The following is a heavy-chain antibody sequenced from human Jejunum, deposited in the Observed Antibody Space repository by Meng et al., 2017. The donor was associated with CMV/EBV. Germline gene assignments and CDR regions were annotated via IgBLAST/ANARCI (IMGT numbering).Heavy chain of an antibody. CDR2: IKQEGSEK. J-gene: IGHJ4*02. V-gene: IGHV3-7*01. D-gene: IGHD2-2*01. CDR1: SYG. CDR3: ARGFWDIVVVPASTSVWDY. Sequence: SYGMSWVRQAPGKGLEWVANIKQEGSEKYYVDSVRGRFTISRDSAKNSLYLQMNSLRAEDTAVYYCARGFWDIVVVPASTSVWDYWGRGTRVTVSS.